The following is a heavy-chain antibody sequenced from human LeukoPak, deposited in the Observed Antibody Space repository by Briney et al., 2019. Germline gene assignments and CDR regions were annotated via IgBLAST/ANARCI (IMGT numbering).Heavy chain of an antibody. CDR2: INHSGST. CDR3: ARPYSRGYSGRFDY. CDR1: GGSFSGYY. D-gene: IGHD5-12*01. J-gene: IGHJ4*02. Sequence: PSETLSLTCAVYGGSFSGYYWSWIRQPPGKGLEWIGEINHSGSTNYNPSLKSRVTISVDTSKNQFSLKLSSVTAADTAVYYCARPYSRGYSGRFDYWGQGTLVTVSS. V-gene: IGHV4-34*01.